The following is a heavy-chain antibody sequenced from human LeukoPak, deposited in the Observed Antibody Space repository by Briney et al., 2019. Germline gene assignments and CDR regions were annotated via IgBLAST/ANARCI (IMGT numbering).Heavy chain of an antibody. CDR2: INTYNGNT. CDR3: AREPISSGSYYPRSDY. D-gene: IGHD3-10*01. CDR1: GYTFANYG. J-gene: IGHJ4*02. Sequence: ASVKVSCKASGYTFANYGFAWVRQAPGQGLEWMGRINTYNGNTKYAQKLQGRVTVTTDTSTSTAYMELKSLTSDDTAVYYCAREPISSGSYYPRSDYWGQGTLVTVSS. V-gene: IGHV1-18*01.